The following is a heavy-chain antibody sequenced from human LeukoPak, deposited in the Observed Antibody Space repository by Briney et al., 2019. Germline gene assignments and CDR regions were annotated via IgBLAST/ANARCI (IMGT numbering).Heavy chain of an antibody. D-gene: IGHD3-3*01. J-gene: IGHJ4*02. V-gene: IGHV4-34*01. CDR2: INHSGST. CDR3: ARASSGYFDY. CDR1: GGSFSGYY. Sequence: SETLSLTCAVYGGSFSGYYWSWIRQPPGKGLEWIGEINHSGSTNYNPSLKSRVTISVDTSKNQFSLKLCSVTAADTAVYYCARASSGYFDYWGQGTLVTVSS.